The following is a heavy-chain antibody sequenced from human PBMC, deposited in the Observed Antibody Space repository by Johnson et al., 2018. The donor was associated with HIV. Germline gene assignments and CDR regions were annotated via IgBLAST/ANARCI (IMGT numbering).Heavy chain of an antibody. V-gene: IGHV3-23*04. Sequence: VQLVESGGGLVQPGGSLRLSCAASGFTFSSSAMSWVRQAPGKGLEWVSGISGSGGSTYYADSVKGRFTISRDNSKNTLYLQMNSLRAEDTAVYYCASGQNACDIWGQGTMVTVSS. J-gene: IGHJ3*02. D-gene: IGHD5-12*01. CDR3: ASGQNACDI. CDR2: ISGSGGST. CDR1: GFTFSSSA.